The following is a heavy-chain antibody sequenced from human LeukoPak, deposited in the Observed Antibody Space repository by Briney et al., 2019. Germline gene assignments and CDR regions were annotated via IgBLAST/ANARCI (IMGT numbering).Heavy chain of an antibody. D-gene: IGHD6-19*01. Sequence: GGSLRLSCAASGFTFSSYAMSWVRQAPGKGLEWVSAISGSGGSTYYADSVKGRFTISRDNSKNTLYLQMNSLRAEDTAEYYCAKGYAVADFYFDYWGQGTLVTVSS. V-gene: IGHV3-23*01. CDR3: AKGYAVADFYFDY. J-gene: IGHJ4*02. CDR2: ISGSGGST. CDR1: GFTFSSYA.